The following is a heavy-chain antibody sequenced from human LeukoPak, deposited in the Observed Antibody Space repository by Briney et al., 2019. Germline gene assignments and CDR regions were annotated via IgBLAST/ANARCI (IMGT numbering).Heavy chain of an antibody. Sequence: SVKVSCKASGGTFSSYAISWVRQAPGQGLEWMGGIIPIFGTANYAQRFQGRVTITTDESTSTAYMELSSLRSEDTAVYYCASIAAAGLSVYEYFQHWGQGTLVTVSS. J-gene: IGHJ1*01. CDR3: ASIAAAGLSVYEYFQH. D-gene: IGHD6-13*01. CDR2: IIPIFGTA. CDR1: GGTFSSYA. V-gene: IGHV1-69*05.